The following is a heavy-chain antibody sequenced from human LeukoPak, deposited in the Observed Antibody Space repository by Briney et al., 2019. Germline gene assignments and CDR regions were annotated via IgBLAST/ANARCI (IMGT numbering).Heavy chain of an antibody. CDR3: AKFKGSGYFYYYGMDV. CDR2: ISGSGGST. Sequence: GGSLRLSCAASGFSFSDYWMSWVRQAPGKGLEWVSAISGSGGSTYYADSVKGRFTISRDNSKNTLYLQMNSLRAEDTAVYYCAKFKGSGYFYYYGMDVWGQGTTVTVSS. D-gene: IGHD3-3*01. V-gene: IGHV3-23*01. J-gene: IGHJ6*02. CDR1: GFSFSDYW.